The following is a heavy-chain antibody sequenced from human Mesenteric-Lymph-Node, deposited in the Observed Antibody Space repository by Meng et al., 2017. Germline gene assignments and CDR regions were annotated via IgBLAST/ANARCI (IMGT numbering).Heavy chain of an antibody. Sequence: QVQLQESGPGLVKPSGTLSLTCAVSGGSISSSNWWSWVRQPPGKGLEWIGEIYHSGSTNYNPSLKSRVTISVDNSKNTLYLQMNSLRAEDTAVYYCARDRLGGSSPFDYWGQGTLVTVSS. CDR2: IYHSGST. CDR1: GGSISSSNW. V-gene: IGHV4-4*02. CDR3: ARDRLGGSSPFDY. D-gene: IGHD1-26*01. J-gene: IGHJ4*02.